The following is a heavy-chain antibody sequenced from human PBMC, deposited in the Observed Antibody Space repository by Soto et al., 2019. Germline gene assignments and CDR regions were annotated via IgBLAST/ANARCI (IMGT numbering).Heavy chain of an antibody. J-gene: IGHJ6*02. CDR1: GFTFSSYG. V-gene: IGHV3-30*18. CDR2: ISYDGSNK. CDR3: AKDYVMVRGVILLYYYYGMDV. Sequence: GGSLRLSCAASGFTFSSYGMHWVRQAPGKGLEWVAVISYDGSNKYYADSVKGRFTISRDNSKNTLYLQMNSLRAEDTAVYYCAKDYVMVRGVILLYYYYGMDVWGQGTTVTVSS. D-gene: IGHD3-10*01.